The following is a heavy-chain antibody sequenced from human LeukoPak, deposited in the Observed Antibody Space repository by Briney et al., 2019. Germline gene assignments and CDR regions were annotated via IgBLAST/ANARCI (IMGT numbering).Heavy chain of an antibody. CDR3: AKDIKRSGTCYKGYYYGMDV. Sequence: GGSLRLSCTASGFTFSSYGMHWVRQAPGKGLEWVAVISYDGSNKYSADSVRGRFTISRDNSKNTLYLRMNSLRTEDTAIYYCAKDIKRSGTCYKGYYYGMDVWGQGTTVTVSS. CDR1: GFTFSSYG. D-gene: IGHD3-10*01. V-gene: IGHV3-30*18. CDR2: ISYDGSNK. J-gene: IGHJ6*02.